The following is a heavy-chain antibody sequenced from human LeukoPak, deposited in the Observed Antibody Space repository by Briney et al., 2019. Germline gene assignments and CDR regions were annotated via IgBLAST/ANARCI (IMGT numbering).Heavy chain of an antibody. J-gene: IGHJ4*02. CDR2: ISNRGDYI. V-gene: IGHV3-21*01. CDR3: ANHLARGSMSCPPFDN. Sequence: GGSLRLSCSASGFTFSSFWMHWVRQAPGKGLEWVSSISNRGDYIYYADSVKGRFTISRDNAKNSLYLQMESLRAEDTAVYYCANHLARGSMSCPPFDNWGQGTLVTVSS. CDR1: GFTFSSFW. D-gene: IGHD2-2*01.